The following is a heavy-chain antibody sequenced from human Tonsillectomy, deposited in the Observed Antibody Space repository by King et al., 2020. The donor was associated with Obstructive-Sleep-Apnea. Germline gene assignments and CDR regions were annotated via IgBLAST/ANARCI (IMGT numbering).Heavy chain of an antibody. Sequence: QLQESGPGLVKPSETLSLTCTVSGGSISSSSYYWGWIRQPPGKGLEWIGSIYYSGSTYYNPSLHSLVTISVDTSKNQFSLKLSSVTAADTAVYYCARVISPPSWYFDYWGQGTLVTVSS. CDR1: GGSISSSSYY. D-gene: IGHD3/OR15-3a*01. CDR2: IYYSGST. J-gene: IGHJ4*02. V-gene: IGHV4-39*07. CDR3: ARVISPPSWYFDY.